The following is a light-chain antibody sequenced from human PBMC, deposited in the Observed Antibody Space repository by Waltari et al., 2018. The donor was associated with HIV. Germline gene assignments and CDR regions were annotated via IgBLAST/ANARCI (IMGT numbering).Light chain of an antibody. V-gene: IGLV2-14*03. Sequence: QSALTQPASVSGSPGQSITISCTGTTTDIGGYNYVSWYQLHPDKAPKLIIFGVSNRPSGISFRCSGSKSGNTASLTIAELHAEDEADYYCCSYTKLTTHYVLFGGGTKLTVL. CDR2: GVS. CDR3: CSYTKLTTHYVL. J-gene: IGLJ2*01. CDR1: TTDIGGYNY.